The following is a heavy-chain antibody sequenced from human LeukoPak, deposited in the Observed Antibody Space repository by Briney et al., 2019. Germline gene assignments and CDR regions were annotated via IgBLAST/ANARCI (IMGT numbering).Heavy chain of an antibody. D-gene: IGHD4-17*01. V-gene: IGHV4-31*03. Sequence: SETLSPTCTVSGGSISSGGYYWSWIRQHPGKGLEWIGYIYYSGSTYYNPSLKSRVTISVDTSKNQFSLKLSSVTAADTAVYYCARDNGDYVDYWGQGTLVTVSS. CDR3: ARDNGDYVDY. CDR1: GGSISSGGYY. J-gene: IGHJ4*02. CDR2: IYYSGST.